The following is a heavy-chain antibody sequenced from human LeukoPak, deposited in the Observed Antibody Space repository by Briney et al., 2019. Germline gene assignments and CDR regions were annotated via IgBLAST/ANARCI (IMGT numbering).Heavy chain of an antibody. V-gene: IGHV3-21*01. D-gene: IGHD5-12*01. CDR2: ISSSSYI. CDR1: GFTFSSYS. CDR3: ARVYSGYDVDY. Sequence: PGGSLRLSCAASGFTFSSYSMNWVRQAPGKGLEWVSSISSSSYIYYADSVKGRFTISRDNAKNSLYLQMNSLRADDTAVYYCARVYSGYDVDYWGQGTLVIVSS. J-gene: IGHJ4*02.